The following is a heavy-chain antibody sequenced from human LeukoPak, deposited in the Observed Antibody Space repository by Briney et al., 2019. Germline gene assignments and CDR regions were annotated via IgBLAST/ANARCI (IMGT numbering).Heavy chain of an antibody. J-gene: IGHJ4*02. CDR2: INPSGGST. CDR3: ARATLSDYYFNY. Sequence: ASVTVSCTASGYTFTSYYMHWVRQAPGQGLEWTGIINPSGGSTSYAQKFQGRVTMTRDTSTNTVYMELSSLRSEDTAVYFCARATLSDYYFNYWGQGTLVTVSS. V-gene: IGHV1-46*01. CDR1: GYTFTSYY.